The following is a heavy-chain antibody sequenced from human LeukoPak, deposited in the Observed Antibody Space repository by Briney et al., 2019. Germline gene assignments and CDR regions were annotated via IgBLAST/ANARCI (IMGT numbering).Heavy chain of an antibody. CDR3: ARDRANWGSTGWYFDL. J-gene: IGHJ2*01. CDR1: GGSISSYY. V-gene: IGHV4-59*01. Sequence: SETLSLTCTVSGGSISSYYWSWIRQPPGKGLEWIGYIYYSGSTNYNPFLKSRVTISVDTSKNQFSLKLSSVTAADTAVYYCARDRANWGSTGWYFDLWGRGTLVTVSS. D-gene: IGHD7-27*01. CDR2: IYYSGST.